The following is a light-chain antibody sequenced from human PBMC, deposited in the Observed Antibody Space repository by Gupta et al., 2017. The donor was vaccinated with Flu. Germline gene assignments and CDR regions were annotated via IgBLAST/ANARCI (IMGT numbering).Light chain of an antibody. CDR2: AAS. V-gene: IGKV1-39*01. Sequence: IQITQSPSSLSASVGDRGTITCRASQTISSSLNWYQQKPGKAPKLLIYAASSVQSGVPSRFSGRGSGTDFTLTISSLQPEDFANYYCQQTYSTPYIFGQGTKLEIK. CDR3: QQTYSTPYI. CDR1: QTISSS. J-gene: IGKJ2*01.